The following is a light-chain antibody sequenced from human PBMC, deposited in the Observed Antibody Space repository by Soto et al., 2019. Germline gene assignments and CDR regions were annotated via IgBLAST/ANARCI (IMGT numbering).Light chain of an antibody. CDR1: SSDVGAYNY. V-gene: IGLV2-14*01. J-gene: IGLJ1*01. Sequence: QSVLTQPASVSGSPGQSITISCTGTSSDVGAYNYVSWYQQDPGKAPKLMIYEITNRPSGVSNRSSGSKSGNTASLTISGLQTEDEADYDCNSYVAGTNVFVTGTKVTV. CDR3: NSYVAGTNV. CDR2: EIT.